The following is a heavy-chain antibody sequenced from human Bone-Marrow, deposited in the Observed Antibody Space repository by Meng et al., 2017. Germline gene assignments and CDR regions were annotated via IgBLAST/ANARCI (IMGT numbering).Heavy chain of an antibody. J-gene: IGHJ2*01. D-gene: IGHD4-17*01. CDR3: ASLYGDSSVWYLDL. V-gene: IGHV4-31*03. Sequence: QVQLQGPGPGLVKPSQTLSLTCTVSGGSISSGNHYWSWIRQHPGKGLEYIGYIYYSGSTYYNPSLKSRVIISVDTSKNQFSLRLNSVTAADTAVYYCASLYGDSSVWYLDLWGRGTLVTVSS. CDR1: GGSISSGNHY. CDR2: IYYSGST.